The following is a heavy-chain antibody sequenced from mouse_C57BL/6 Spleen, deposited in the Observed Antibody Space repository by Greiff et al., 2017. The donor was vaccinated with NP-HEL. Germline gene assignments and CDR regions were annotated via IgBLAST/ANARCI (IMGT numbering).Heavy chain of an antibody. CDR3: ARSELLRSDV. CDR2: INPNNGGT. D-gene: IGHD1-1*01. CDR1: GYTFTDYN. J-gene: IGHJ1*03. Sequence: VHVKQSGPELVKPGASVKIPCKASGYTFTDYNMDWVKQSHGKSLEWIGDINPNNGGTIYNQKFKGKATLTVDKSSSTAYMELRSLTSEDTAVYYCARSELLRSDVWGTGTTVTVSS. V-gene: IGHV1-18*01.